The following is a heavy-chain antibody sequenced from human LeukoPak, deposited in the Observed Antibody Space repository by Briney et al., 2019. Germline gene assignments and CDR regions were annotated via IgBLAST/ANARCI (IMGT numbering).Heavy chain of an antibody. J-gene: IGHJ6*03. V-gene: IGHV1-69*13. CDR3: ARSDIVVVPAAPKTYYYYYMDV. D-gene: IGHD2-2*01. Sequence: SVKVSCKASGGTFSSYAISWVRQAPGQGLEWMGGIIPIFGTANYAQKFQGRVTITADESTSTAYMELSSLRSEDTAVYYCARSDIVVVPAAPKTYYYYYMDVWGKGTTVTISS. CDR2: IIPIFGTA. CDR1: GGTFSSYA.